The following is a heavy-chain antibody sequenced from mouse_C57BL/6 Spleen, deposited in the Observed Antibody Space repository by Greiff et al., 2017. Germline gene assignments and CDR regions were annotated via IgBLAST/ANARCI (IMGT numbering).Heavy chain of an antibody. CDR1: GYTFTSYW. CDR3: AREAGYDPYFDY. V-gene: IGHV1-61*01. CDR2: IYPSDSET. J-gene: IGHJ2*01. D-gene: IGHD2-2*01. Sequence: QVQLQQPGAELVRPGSSVKLSCKASGYTFTSYWMDWVKQRPGQGLEWIGNIYPSDSETHYNQKFKDKATLTVDKSSSTAYMQLSSLTSEDSAVYYCAREAGYDPYFDYWGQGTTLTVSS.